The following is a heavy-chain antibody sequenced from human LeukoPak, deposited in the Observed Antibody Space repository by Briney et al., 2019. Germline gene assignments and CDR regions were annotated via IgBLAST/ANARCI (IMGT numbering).Heavy chain of an antibody. D-gene: IGHD4-23*01. CDR2: IYHSGST. CDR1: GYSISSGYY. Sequence: PSETLSLTCAVSGYSISSGYYWGWIRQPPGKGLEWIGSIYHSGSTYYNPSLKSRVTISVDTSKNQFPLKLSSVTAADTAVYYCARRTTVVTKSFDYWGQGTLVTVSS. V-gene: IGHV4-38-2*01. J-gene: IGHJ4*02. CDR3: ARRTTVVTKSFDY.